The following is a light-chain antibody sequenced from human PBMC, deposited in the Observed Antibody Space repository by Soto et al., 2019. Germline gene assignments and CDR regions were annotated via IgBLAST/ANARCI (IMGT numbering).Light chain of an antibody. J-gene: IGKJ4*01. V-gene: IGKV3-15*01. Sequence: EIVKTQSPATLSVSPGERATLSCRASQSVSSNLAWYQQKPGQAPRLLIYGASTRATGIPARFSGSGSGTEFTLTISSLQSEDFAIYYCHQYGGSPLTFGGGTKVDIK. CDR1: QSVSSN. CDR3: HQYGGSPLT. CDR2: GAS.